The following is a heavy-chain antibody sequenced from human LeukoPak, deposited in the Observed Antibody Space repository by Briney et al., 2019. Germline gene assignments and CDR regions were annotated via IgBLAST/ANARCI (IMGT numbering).Heavy chain of an antibody. CDR2: IRYDGSNK. Sequence: GGSLRLSCAASGFTFSSYGMHWVRQAPGKGLEWVAFIRYDGSNKYYADSVKGRFTISRDNSKNTLYLQMNSLRAEDTAVYYCAKDSSRSQLPYYFDYWGQGTLVTVSS. CDR1: GFTFSSYG. D-gene: IGHD2-2*01. V-gene: IGHV3-30*02. CDR3: AKDSSRSQLPYYFDY. J-gene: IGHJ4*02.